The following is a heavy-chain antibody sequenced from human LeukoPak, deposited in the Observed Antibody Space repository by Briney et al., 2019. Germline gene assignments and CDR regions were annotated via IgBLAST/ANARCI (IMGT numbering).Heavy chain of an antibody. D-gene: IGHD6-19*01. J-gene: IGHJ4*02. V-gene: IGHV1-18*01. CDR3: ARDKSSGWYDY. Sequence: GASGKVSCNASGYTFTSYGISWGRQGPGPGLEWMGWICAYNGNTNYAQKVQGRVSMTTDTSTSTAYMELRSLRSEDTAVYYCARDKSSGWYDYGGQGTLVSVSS. CDR1: GYTFTSYG. CDR2: ICAYNGNT.